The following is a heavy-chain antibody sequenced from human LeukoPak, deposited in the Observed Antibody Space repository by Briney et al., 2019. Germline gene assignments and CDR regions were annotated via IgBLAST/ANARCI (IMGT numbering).Heavy chain of an antibody. V-gene: IGHV3-21*01. CDR3: ARVSYDILTGYSYIDY. CDR1: GFTFSNAW. J-gene: IGHJ4*02. CDR2: IRSSSSYI. Sequence: PGGSLRLSCAASGFTFSNAWMSWVRQAPGKGLEWVSSIRSSSSYIYYADSVKGRFTISRDNAKNSLYLQMNSLRAEDTAVYYCARVSYDILTGYSYIDYWGQGTLVTVSS. D-gene: IGHD3-9*01.